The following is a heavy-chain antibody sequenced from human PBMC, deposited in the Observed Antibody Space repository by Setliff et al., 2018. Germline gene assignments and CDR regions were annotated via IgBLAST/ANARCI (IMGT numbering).Heavy chain of an antibody. CDR3: VRDLHWGFDY. CDR1: GFIFSSFG. J-gene: IGHJ4*02. CDR2: IRSDGATT. Sequence: GGSLRLSCVASGFIFSSFGMHWIRQAPGKGLEWVTFIRSDGATTSYADSVKGRFTISRDNVKNSLFLQMNSLRAEDTAVYYCVRDLHWGFDYWGLGTLVTVSS. V-gene: IGHV3-30*02. D-gene: IGHD7-27*01.